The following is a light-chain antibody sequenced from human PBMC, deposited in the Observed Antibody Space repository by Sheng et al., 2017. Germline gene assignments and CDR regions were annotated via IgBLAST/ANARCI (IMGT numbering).Light chain of an antibody. J-gene: IGKJ4*01. CDR1: QGIRND. V-gene: IGKV1-13*02. CDR2: KAS. CDR3: QQYNSYPLT. Sequence: AIQMTQSPSSLSASVGDRVTIICRASQGIRNDLGWYQQKPGKAPKLLIYKASSLESGVPSRFSGSGSGTEFTLTISSLQPDDFATYYCQQYNSYPLTFGGGTKVQIK.